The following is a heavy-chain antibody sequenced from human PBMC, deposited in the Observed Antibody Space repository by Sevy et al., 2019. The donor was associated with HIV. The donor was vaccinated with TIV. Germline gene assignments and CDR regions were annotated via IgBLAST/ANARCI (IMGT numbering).Heavy chain of an antibody. J-gene: IGHJ3*02. CDR3: ARPYDSSVLDAFDI. V-gene: IGHV4-39*01. CDR2: IYYSGST. Sequence: SETLSLTCTVSGGSISSSSYYWGWIRQPPGKGLEWIGSIYYSGSTYYHPSLKSRVTISVDTSKNQFSLKLSSVTAADTAVYYCARPYDSSVLDAFDIWGQGTMVTVSS. D-gene: IGHD3-22*01. CDR1: GGSISSSSYY.